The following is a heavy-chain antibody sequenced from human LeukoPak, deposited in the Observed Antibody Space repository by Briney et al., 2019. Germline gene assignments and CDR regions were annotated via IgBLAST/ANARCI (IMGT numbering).Heavy chain of an antibody. CDR3: ARADASRWFDY. V-gene: IGHV1-2*02. J-gene: IGHJ5*01. Sequence: ASVKVSCKASGYTFTGCYMHWVRQAPGQGLEWMGWINANSGDTGYAQKFQGRVTMTRDTSVSTAYMELSRLRSDDTAVYFCARADASRWFDYWGQGALVTVSS. D-gene: IGHD2-2*01. CDR2: INANSGDT. CDR1: GYTFTGCY.